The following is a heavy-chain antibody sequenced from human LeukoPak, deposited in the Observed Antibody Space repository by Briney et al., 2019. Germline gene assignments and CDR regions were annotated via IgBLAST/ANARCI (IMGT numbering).Heavy chain of an antibody. CDR1: GFTFSNYN. CDR3: AKDSGPNDY. Sequence: PGGSLRLSCAASGFTFSNYNMNWVRQAPGKGLEWVSAISGSGGSTYYADSVKGRFTISRDNSKNTLYLQMNSLRAEDTAVYYCAKDSGPNDYWGQGTLVTVSS. CDR2: ISGSGGST. J-gene: IGHJ4*02. D-gene: IGHD2-15*01. V-gene: IGHV3-23*01.